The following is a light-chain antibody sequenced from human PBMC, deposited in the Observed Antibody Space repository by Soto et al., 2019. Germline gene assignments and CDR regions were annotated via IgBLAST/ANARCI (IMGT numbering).Light chain of an antibody. V-gene: IGKV3-20*01. CDR3: HQYGSSPRYT. CDR1: QSMSSSY. Sequence: EIVLTQSPGTLSLSPGERATLSCRASQSMSSSYLAWYQQKPGQAPRLLIYGASSRATGIPDRFSGSGSGTDFTLTISRLEPEDFAVYYCHQYGSSPRYTFGQGTKLEIK. J-gene: IGKJ2*01. CDR2: GAS.